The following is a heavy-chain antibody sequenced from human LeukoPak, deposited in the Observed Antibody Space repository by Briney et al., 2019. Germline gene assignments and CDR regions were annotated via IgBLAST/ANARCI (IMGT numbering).Heavy chain of an antibody. CDR3: AKLDRRSTST. Sequence: GGSLRLSCAASGFTVSGHVLSWVRQAPGKGLEWVSSITDSGDSTVYADSVKGRFTISRDNSKNTIYLQMNSLRAEDMALYYCAKLDRRSTSTWGQGTLVTVSS. CDR1: GFTVSGHV. V-gene: IGHV3-23*01. J-gene: IGHJ5*02. CDR2: ITDSGDST. D-gene: IGHD1-1*01.